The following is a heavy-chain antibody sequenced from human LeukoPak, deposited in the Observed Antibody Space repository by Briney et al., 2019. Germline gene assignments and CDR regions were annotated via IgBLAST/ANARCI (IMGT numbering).Heavy chain of an antibody. D-gene: IGHD6-25*01. J-gene: IGHJ4*02. Sequence: GASVKVSCKASGYTFTSYYMHWVRQAPGQGLEWMGIINPSGGSTSYAQKFQGGVTMTRDTSTSTVYMELSSLRSEDTAVYYCARVLAARDSYDYWGQGTLVTVSS. CDR3: ARVLAARDSYDY. V-gene: IGHV1-46*01. CDR2: INPSGGST. CDR1: GYTFTSYY.